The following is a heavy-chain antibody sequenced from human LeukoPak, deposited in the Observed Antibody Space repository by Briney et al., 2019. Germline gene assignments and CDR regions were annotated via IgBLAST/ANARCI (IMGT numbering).Heavy chain of an antibody. J-gene: IGHJ4*02. Sequence: PGGSLRLSCATSGFTFDDYGMSWVRQAPGKGLEWVSGINWNGGSTGYADSVKGRFSISRDNAKNALYLQMNSLRAEDTALYYCASGVVAANYFDYWGQGTLVTVSP. CDR1: GFTFDDYG. CDR2: INWNGGST. D-gene: IGHD2-15*01. V-gene: IGHV3-20*04. CDR3: ASGVVAANYFDY.